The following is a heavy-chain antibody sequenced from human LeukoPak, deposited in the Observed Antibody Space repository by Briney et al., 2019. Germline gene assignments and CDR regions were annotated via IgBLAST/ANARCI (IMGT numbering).Heavy chain of an antibody. D-gene: IGHD4-23*01. Sequence: SETLSLTCTVSGGSISNYYWSWMRQPPGKGLEWIGYIHYSGSTNYNPSLKSRVTISVDTSKNQLSLKLTSMTAADTAVYYCARELGATVVNYGIDVWGQGTTVTVSS. CDR3: ARELGATVVNYGIDV. CDR2: IHYSGST. J-gene: IGHJ6*02. CDR1: GGSISNYY. V-gene: IGHV4-59*01.